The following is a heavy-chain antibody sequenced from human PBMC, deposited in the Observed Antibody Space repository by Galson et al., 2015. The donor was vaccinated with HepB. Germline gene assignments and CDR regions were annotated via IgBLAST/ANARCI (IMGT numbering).Heavy chain of an antibody. D-gene: IGHD2-15*01. Sequence: PALVKPTPPLTLTCTFSGFSLSTSGVGVGWIRQPPGKALEWLALIYWNDDRRYSPSLKSSLTITKDTSKNQVVLTMTNMDPVDTATYYCAHNSVVFRYCIGGSCYSPRGYYFDYWGQGTLVTVSS. V-gene: IGHV2-5*01. CDR2: IYWNDDR. CDR1: GFSLSTSGVG. J-gene: IGHJ4*02. CDR3: AHNSVVFRYCIGGSCYSPRGYYFDY.